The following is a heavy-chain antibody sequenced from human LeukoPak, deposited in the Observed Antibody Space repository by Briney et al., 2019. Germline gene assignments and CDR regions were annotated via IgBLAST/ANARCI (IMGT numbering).Heavy chain of an antibody. CDR1: GFTFSDKW. D-gene: IGHD1-26*01. CDR3: ARVGWELLNLHFDP. J-gene: IGHJ5*02. Sequence: GGSLRLSCVASGFTFSDKWMSWVRQAPGKGPEWVASIKKDGSQKYYVDSVKGRFTISRDNAQNSLYLQMNSLRVEDTAIYSCARVGWELLNLHFDPWGQGTLVTVSS. V-gene: IGHV3-7*03. CDR2: IKKDGSQK.